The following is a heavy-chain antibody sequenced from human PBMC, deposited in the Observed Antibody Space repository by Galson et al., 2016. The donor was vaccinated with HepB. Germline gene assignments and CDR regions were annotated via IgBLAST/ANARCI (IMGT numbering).Heavy chain of an antibody. D-gene: IGHD3-10*01. CDR1: GFNFRASY. Sequence: SLRLSCAASGFNFRASYMIWIRQAPGKSLEWVSFISESGTNTFDADSVRGRLTISRDNARNSLYLHMNSLRVEDTAIYYCANLHYYASQYWGQGTLVSVSS. J-gene: IGHJ4*02. CDR2: ISESGTNT. CDR3: ANLHYYASQY. V-gene: IGHV3-11*04.